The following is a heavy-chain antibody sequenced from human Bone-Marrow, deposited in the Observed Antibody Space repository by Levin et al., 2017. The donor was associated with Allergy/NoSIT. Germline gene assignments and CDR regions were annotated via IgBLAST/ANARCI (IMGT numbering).Heavy chain of an antibody. D-gene: IGHD2-21*02. CDR1: GFTFSSYE. CDR3: ASVVTTTYHAFDI. CDR2: ISNSGTI. J-gene: IGHJ3*02. V-gene: IGHV3-48*03. Sequence: GGSLRLSCAASGFTFSSYEMNWVRQAPGRGLEWVSYISNSGTINYADSVKGRFTISRDNARNSLYLQMNFLIAEDTAIYYCASVVTTTYHAFDIWGQGTMVTVSS.